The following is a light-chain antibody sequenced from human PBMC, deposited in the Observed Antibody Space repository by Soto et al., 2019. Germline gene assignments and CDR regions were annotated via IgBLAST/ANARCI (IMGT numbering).Light chain of an antibody. J-gene: IGLJ2*01. CDR1: SSNIGSNY. Sequence: QSVLTQPPSASGTPGQRVNISCSGSSSNIGSNYVYWYQQLPGTAPKLLIYSTNQRPSGVPDRFSGSKSGTSASLASSGLRSEDEANYYCATWDDSLSGVVFGGGTKVTVL. CDR3: ATWDDSLSGVV. CDR2: STN. V-gene: IGLV1-47*02.